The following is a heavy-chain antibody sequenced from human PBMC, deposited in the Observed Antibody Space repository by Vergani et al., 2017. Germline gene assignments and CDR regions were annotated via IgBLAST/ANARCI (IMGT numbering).Heavy chain of an antibody. CDR3: ARVGTMVRGVISSFDY. Sequence: QVQLQESGPGLVKPSQTLSLTCTVSGGSISSGDYYWSWIRQPPGKGLEWIGYIYYSGSTNYNPSLKSRVTISVDTSKNQFSLKLSSVTAADTAVYYCARVGTMVRGVISSFDYWGQGTLVTVSS. V-gene: IGHV4-30-4*01. J-gene: IGHJ4*02. CDR1: GGSISSGDYY. D-gene: IGHD3-10*01. CDR2: IYYSGST.